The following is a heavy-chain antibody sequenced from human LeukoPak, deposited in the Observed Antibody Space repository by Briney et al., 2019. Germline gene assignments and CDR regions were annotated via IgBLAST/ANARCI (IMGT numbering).Heavy chain of an antibody. CDR2: MNNDGSTT. CDR1: GFTFSSYW. Sequence: GGSLRLSCAASGFTFSSYWMHWVRQAPGKGLGWVSRMNNDGSTTTYADSVKGRFTTSRDNAKNTQYLQMNSLRAEDTAVYYCARGVHPRNAFDIWGQGTMVTVSS. J-gene: IGHJ3*02. D-gene: IGHD1-1*01. V-gene: IGHV3-74*03. CDR3: ARGVHPRNAFDI.